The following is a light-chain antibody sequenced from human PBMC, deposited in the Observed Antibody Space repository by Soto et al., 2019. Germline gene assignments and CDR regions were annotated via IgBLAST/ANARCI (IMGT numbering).Light chain of an antibody. V-gene: IGKV3-11*02. J-gene: IGKJ1*01. CDR3: QQRSNWPWT. CDR2: DAS. Sequence: EIVLTHSPATLSLSPCERATLSSRASQSISSYLAWYQQKPGQAPRLLMYDASNRATGIPARFSGSGSGRDFTLTISSLEPEDFAVYYCQQRSNWPWTFGQGTKVDIK. CDR1: QSISSY.